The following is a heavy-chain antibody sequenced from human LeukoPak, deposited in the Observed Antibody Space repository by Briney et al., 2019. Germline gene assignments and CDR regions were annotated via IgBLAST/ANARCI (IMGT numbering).Heavy chain of an antibody. CDR1: GYSFTSYW. CDR3: ARRYYYDSSGYYSLCYFDY. J-gene: IGHJ4*02. D-gene: IGHD3-22*01. Sequence: GESLKISCKGSGYSFTSYWIGWVRQMPGKGLEWMGIIYPGDSDTRYSPPFQGQVTISADKSISTAYLQWSSLKASDTAMYYCARRYYYDSSGYYSLCYFDYWGQGTLVTVSS. V-gene: IGHV5-51*01. CDR2: IYPGDSDT.